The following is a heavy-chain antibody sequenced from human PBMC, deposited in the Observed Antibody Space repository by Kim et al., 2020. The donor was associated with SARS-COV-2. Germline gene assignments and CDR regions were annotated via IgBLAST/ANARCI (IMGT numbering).Heavy chain of an antibody. Sequence: GVSLRLSCAASGFTFDDYAMHWVRQAPGKGLEWVSGISWNSGSIGYADSVKGRFTISRDNAKNSLYLQMNSLRAEDTALYYCAKDSLSRLQSWSDYYYGMDVWGQGTTVTVSS. CDR2: ISWNSGSI. CDR3: AKDSLSRLQSWSDYYYGMDV. CDR1: GFTFDDYA. J-gene: IGHJ6*02. V-gene: IGHV3-9*01. D-gene: IGHD3-3*01.